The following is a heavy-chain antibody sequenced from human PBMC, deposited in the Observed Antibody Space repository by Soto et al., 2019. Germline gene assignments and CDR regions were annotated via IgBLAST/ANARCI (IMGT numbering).Heavy chain of an antibody. Sequence: QVQLVESGGGVVQPGRSLRLSCAASGFTFSSYAMHWVRQAPGKGLEWVAVISYDGSNKYYADSVKGRFTISRDNSKNTLYLQMNSLRAEDTAVYYCARAPYSSSWYEIKTPYYFDYWGQGTLVTVSS. CDR3: ARAPYSSSWYEIKTPYYFDY. CDR1: GFTFSSYA. V-gene: IGHV3-30-3*01. CDR2: ISYDGSNK. J-gene: IGHJ4*02. D-gene: IGHD6-13*01.